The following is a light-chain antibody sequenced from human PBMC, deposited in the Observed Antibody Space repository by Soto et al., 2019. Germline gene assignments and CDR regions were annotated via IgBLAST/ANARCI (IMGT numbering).Light chain of an antibody. CDR1: SSDIGTYNY. CDR3: YSCSRSSGTRYV. J-gene: IGLJ1*01. CDR2: DVS. Sequence: QSALTQPASVSGSPGQSITISCTGTSSDIGTYNYVSWYQQHPGQAPKLMIYDVSNRPSGVSDRFSGSKSGNPASLTISGLQAEDESDYYCYSCSRSSGTRYVFGTGTKLTVL. V-gene: IGLV2-14*03.